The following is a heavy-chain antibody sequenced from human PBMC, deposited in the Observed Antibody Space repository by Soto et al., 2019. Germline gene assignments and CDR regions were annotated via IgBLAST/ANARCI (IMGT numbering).Heavy chain of an antibody. CDR2: ISYDGSNK. J-gene: IGHJ4*02. Sequence: SLRLSCAASGFTFSSYAMHWVRQAPGKGLEWVAVISYDGSNKYYADSVKGRFTISRDNSKNTLYLQMNSLRAEDTAVYYCARDYDQTYYFDYWGQGTLVTVSS. V-gene: IGHV3-30-3*01. D-gene: IGHD5-12*01. CDR3: ARDYDQTYYFDY. CDR1: GFTFSSYA.